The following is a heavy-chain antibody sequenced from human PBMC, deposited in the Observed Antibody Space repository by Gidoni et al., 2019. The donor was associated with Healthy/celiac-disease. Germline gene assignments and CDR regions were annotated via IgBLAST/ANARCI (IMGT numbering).Heavy chain of an antibody. CDR1: GFTFSSYA. V-gene: IGHV3-30-3*01. CDR3: ARDSDYYDSSGYYPLDY. J-gene: IGHJ4*02. Sequence: QVQLVESGGGVVQPGRSLRLSCAASGFTFSSYAMHWVLQAPGKGLEWVAVISYDGSNKYYADSVKGRFTIYRDNSKNTLYLQMNSLRAEDTAVYYCARDSDYYDSSGYYPLDYWGQGTLVTVSS. D-gene: IGHD3-22*01. CDR2: ISYDGSNK.